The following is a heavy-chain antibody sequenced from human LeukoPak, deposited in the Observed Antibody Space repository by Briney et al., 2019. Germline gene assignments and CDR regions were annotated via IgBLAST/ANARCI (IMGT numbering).Heavy chain of an antibody. CDR1: GGSISSYY. V-gene: IGHV4-34*01. J-gene: IGHJ6*03. D-gene: IGHD3-22*01. CDR2: INHSGST. Sequence: PSETLSLTCTVSGGSISSYYWSWIRQPPGKGLEWIGEINHSGSTNYNPSLKSRVTISVDTSKNQFSLKLSSVTAADTAVYYCARGPQIYYYDSSGYSWNYYYYMDVWGKGTTVTVSS. CDR3: ARGPQIYYYDSSGYSWNYYYYMDV.